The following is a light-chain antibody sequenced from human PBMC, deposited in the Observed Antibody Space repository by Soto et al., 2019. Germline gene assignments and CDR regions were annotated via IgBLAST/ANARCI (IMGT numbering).Light chain of an antibody. CDR2: EVS. Sequence: QSVLTQPASVSGSPGQSITISCTGTSSDVGGYKYVSWHQHHPGKAPELIIYEVSNRPSGVSDRFSGSKSGNTASLTISGLQAEDEAAYYCSSYTSFSTLVFGGGTKLTVL. CDR1: SSDVGGYKY. V-gene: IGLV2-14*01. J-gene: IGLJ3*02. CDR3: SSYTSFSTLV.